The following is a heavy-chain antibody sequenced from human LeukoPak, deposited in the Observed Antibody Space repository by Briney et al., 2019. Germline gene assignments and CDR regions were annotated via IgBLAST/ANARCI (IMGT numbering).Heavy chain of an antibody. CDR3: ARNVDTGDY. CDR2: INSDGSST. J-gene: IGHJ4*02. CDR1: GSAFSSYW. Sequence: GGSLRLSCAASGSAFSSYWMHRVRQAPGKGLVWVSRINSDGSSTSYADSVKGRFTISRDNAKNTLYLQMNSLRAEDTAVYYCARNVDTGDYWGQGTLVTVSS. D-gene: IGHD5-18*01. V-gene: IGHV3-74*01.